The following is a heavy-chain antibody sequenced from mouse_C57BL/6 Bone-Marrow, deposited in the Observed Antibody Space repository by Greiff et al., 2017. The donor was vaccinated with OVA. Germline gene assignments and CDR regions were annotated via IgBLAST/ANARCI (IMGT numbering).Heavy chain of an antibody. J-gene: IGHJ4*01. CDR2: IDPENGDT. D-gene: IGHD4-1*01. CDR3: NMGGDYYAMDY. Sequence: EVQLQEPGAELVRPGASVKLSCTASGFNINDDYMHWVKQRPEQGLEWIGWIDPENGDTEYASKFQGKATITADTSSNTAYLQLSSLTSEDTAVYYCNMGGDYYAMDYWGQGPSVTVSS. V-gene: IGHV14-4*01. CDR1: GFNINDDY.